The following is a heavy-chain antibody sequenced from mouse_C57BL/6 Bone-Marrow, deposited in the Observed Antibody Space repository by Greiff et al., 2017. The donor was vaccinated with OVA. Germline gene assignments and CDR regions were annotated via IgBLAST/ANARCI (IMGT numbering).Heavy chain of an antibody. CDR3: ARRGLTGSFDY. D-gene: IGHD4-1*01. Sequence: VQLQQSGPELVKPGASVKISCKASGYAFSSSWMNWVTQRPGKGLEWIGRIYPGDGDTNYNGKFKGKATLTADKSSSTAYMQLSSLTSEDSAVYFCARRGLTGSFDYWGQGTTLTVSS. V-gene: IGHV1-82*01. CDR2: IYPGDGDT. J-gene: IGHJ2*01. CDR1: GYAFSSSW.